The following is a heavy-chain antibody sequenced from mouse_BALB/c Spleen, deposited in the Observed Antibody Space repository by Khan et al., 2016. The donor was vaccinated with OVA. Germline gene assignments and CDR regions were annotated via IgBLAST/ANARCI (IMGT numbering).Heavy chain of an antibody. CDR3: ARSGIGSFAY. J-gene: IGHJ3*01. CDR1: GYTFTDYY. CDR2: IYPGSGNT. Sequence: QVQLQQPGAELARPGASVKLSCKASGYTFTDYYINWVKQRTGQGLEWIGEIYPGSGNTYYNEKFKDKATLTADKSSSTAFMQLNSLTSEASSVYFCARSGIGSFAYWGQGTLVTVSA. D-gene: IGHD2-2*01. V-gene: IGHV1-77*01.